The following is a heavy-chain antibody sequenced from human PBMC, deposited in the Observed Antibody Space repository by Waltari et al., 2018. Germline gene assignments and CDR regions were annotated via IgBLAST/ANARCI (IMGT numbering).Heavy chain of an antibody. J-gene: IGHJ5*02. CDR2: MNPNSGNT. CDR1: GYTFTPHD. CDR3: ARRRAGIVTPYNWLDP. Sequence: QVQLVQSGAEVKKPGASVRISCKTSGYTFTPHDINGVRQAAGQGPEWMGWMNPNSGNTGYAWKFQGRVTMTRDTSIRTAYLELRKLRFDDTAVYYCARRRAGIVTPYNWLDPWGQGTLVTVSS. V-gene: IGHV1-8*01. D-gene: IGHD2-21*01.